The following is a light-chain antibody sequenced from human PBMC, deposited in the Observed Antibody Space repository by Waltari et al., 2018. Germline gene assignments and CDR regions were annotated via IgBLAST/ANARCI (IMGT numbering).Light chain of an antibody. V-gene: IGKV1-5*03. CDR3: QQYNSFPLT. CDR2: KAS. CDR1: QSISSW. J-gene: IGKJ4*01. Sequence: DIQMTQSPSTLSASVGDRVTVTCRASQSISSWLAWYQQKPGTPPTPPTYKASSLESGVPSRFSGSGSGTEFTLTISRLQPDDFATYYCQQYNSFPLTFGGGSKVESK.